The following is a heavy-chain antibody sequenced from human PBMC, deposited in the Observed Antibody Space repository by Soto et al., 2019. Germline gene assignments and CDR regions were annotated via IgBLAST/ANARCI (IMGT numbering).Heavy chain of an antibody. Sequence: SETLSLTCTVSGGSISSGGYYWSWIRQHPGKGLEWIGYIYYSGSTYYNPSLKSRVTISVDTSKNQFSLKLSSVTAADTAVYYCARDYLGSGSLWGQGTLVTVSS. CDR3: ARDYLGSGSL. V-gene: IGHV4-31*03. D-gene: IGHD3-10*01. J-gene: IGHJ4*02. CDR1: GGSISSGGYY. CDR2: IYYSGST.